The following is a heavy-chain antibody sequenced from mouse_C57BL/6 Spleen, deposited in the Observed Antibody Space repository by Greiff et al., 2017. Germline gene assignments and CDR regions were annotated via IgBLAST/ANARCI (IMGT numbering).Heavy chain of an antibody. CDR2: IDPEDGDT. CDR1: GFNIKDYY. Sequence: VQLQQSGAELVRPGASVKLSCTASGFNIKDYYMHWVKQRPEQGLEWIGRIDPEDGDTEYAPKFQGKATMTADTSSNTAYLQLTSLTSEDTAVYYCTTEYYGNRYAMDYWGQGTSVTVSS. CDR3: TTEYYGNRYAMDY. D-gene: IGHD2-1*01. V-gene: IGHV14-1*01. J-gene: IGHJ4*01.